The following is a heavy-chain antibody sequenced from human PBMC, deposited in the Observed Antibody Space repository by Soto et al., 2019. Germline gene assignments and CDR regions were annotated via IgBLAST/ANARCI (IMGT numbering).Heavy chain of an antibody. CDR2: IYYSGST. D-gene: IGHD3-22*01. V-gene: IGHV4-31*03. Sequence: SETLSLTCTVSAGSISSGGYYWSWIRQHPGKGLEWIGYIYYSGSTYYNPSLKSRVTISVDTSKNQFSLKLSSVTAADTAVYYWARAPKTKFYYYDSSGYNYYFDYWGQGTLVTVSS. CDR1: AGSISSGGYY. CDR3: ARAPKTKFYYYDSSGYNYYFDY. J-gene: IGHJ4*02.